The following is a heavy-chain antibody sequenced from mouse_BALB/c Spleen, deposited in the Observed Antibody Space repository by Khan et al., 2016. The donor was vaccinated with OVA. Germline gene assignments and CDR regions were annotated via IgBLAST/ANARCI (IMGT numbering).Heavy chain of an antibody. V-gene: IGHV1S56*01. CDR1: GYTFTIYY. D-gene: IGHD2-1*01. CDR3: ARWGGNYPSYAMDY. CDR2: IYPGNVNT. J-gene: IGHJ4*01. Sequence: VQLQESGPELVKPGASVRISCKASGYTFTIYYIHWVKQRPGQGLEWIGWIYPGNVNTGYNEQFKGKATLTADKSSSTAYMQLSSLTSEDSTVYFCARWGGNYPSYAMDYWGQGTSVTVSS.